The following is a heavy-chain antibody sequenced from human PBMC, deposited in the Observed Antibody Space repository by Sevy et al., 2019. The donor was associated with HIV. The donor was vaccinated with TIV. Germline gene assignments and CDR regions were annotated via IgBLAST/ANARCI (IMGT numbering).Heavy chain of an antibody. D-gene: IGHD2-2*01. CDR3: AKVDVVVPVADYGLDV. CDR1: GFTFSNYA. J-gene: IGHJ6*02. V-gene: IGHV3-23*01. CDR2: ISRSGGST. Sequence: GGSLRLSCAASGFTFSNYAMSWVRQAPGKGLEWVSSISRSGGSTYYADSVKGRFTISRDNSKNTLYLQMNSLRVEETAVYYCAKVDVVVPVADYGLDVWGQGTTVTVSS.